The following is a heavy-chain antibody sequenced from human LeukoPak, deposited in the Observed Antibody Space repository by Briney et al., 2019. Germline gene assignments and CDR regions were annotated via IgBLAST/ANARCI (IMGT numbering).Heavy chain of an antibody. Sequence: ASVKVSCKASGYTFTSYDINWVRQATGQGLEWMGWMNPNSGNTGYAQKFQGRVTMTRNTSISTAYMELSGLRSEDTAVYYCARVVSSSWRSRGAFDIWGQGTMVTVSS. CDR2: MNPNSGNT. D-gene: IGHD6-13*01. CDR1: GYTFTSYD. J-gene: IGHJ3*02. V-gene: IGHV1-8*01. CDR3: ARVVSSSWRSRGAFDI.